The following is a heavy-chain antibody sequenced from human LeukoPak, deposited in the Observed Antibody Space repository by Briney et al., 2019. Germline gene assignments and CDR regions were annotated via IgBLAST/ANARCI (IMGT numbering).Heavy chain of an antibody. J-gene: IGHJ4*02. Sequence: SVKVSCKASGGTFSSYAISWVRQAPGQGLEWMGGIIPIFGTANYAQKFQGRVTTTRDTSISTAYMELSRLRSDDTAVYYCARDMDSGPDFFDYWGLGTLVTVSS. CDR1: GGTFSSYA. V-gene: IGHV1-69*05. D-gene: IGHD1-26*01. CDR2: IIPIFGTA. CDR3: ARDMDSGPDFFDY.